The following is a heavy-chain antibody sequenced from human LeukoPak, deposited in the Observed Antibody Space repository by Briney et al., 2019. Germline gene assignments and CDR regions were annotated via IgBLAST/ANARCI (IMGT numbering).Heavy chain of an antibody. D-gene: IGHD2-2*01. CDR2: INWSGKST. J-gene: IGHJ4*02. V-gene: IGHV3-20*04. CDR1: GFTFSSQA. Sequence: GGSLRLSCVASGFTFSSQAMSWVRQAPGQGLEWVSGINWSGKSTSYGDPVRGRFTISRDNAKNSLSLQMDSLRAEDTALYYCARAPITSPFYFDYWGQGTLVTVSS. CDR3: ARAPITSPFYFDY.